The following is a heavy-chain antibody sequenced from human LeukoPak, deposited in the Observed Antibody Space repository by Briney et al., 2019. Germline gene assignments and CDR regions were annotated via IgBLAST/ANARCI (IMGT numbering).Heavy chain of an antibody. D-gene: IGHD3-22*01. CDR1: GFTFSNYW. V-gene: IGHV3-74*01. Sequence: GGSLRLSCAASGFTFSNYWMHWVRQAPGKGLVWVSRINSDGINTSYADSVKGRFTISRDNAKNTLNLQMNSLRAEDTAVYYCARDLGQYYDTSDNWFDPWGQETLVTVSS. CDR2: INSDGINT. J-gene: IGHJ5*02. CDR3: ARDLGQYYDTSDNWFDP.